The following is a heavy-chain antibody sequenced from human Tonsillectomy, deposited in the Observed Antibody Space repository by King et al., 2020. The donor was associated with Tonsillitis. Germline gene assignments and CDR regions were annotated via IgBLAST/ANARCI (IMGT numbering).Heavy chain of an antibody. CDR1: VGSISSYY. Sequence: QLQESGPGLVKPSETLSLTCTVSVGSISSYYWSWIRQPPGKVLEWIGYIYYSGSTNYNPSLKSRATISVDTSKNQFSRKLSAVTAADTAVYHCAGGPDTSGYRDYWGQGTLVTVSS. V-gene: IGHV4-59*01. CDR3: AGGPDTSGYRDY. CDR2: IYYSGST. J-gene: IGHJ4*02. D-gene: IGHD3-22*01.